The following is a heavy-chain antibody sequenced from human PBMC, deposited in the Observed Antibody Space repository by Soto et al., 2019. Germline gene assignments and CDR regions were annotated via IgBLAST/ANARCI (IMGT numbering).Heavy chain of an antibody. CDR3: ARDYARVVVAARGMDV. J-gene: IGHJ6*02. D-gene: IGHD2-15*01. Sequence: QVQLVQSGAEVKKPGASVKVSCKASGYTFTSSYMTWVHKAPGQGLEGMGIINPSGGSTSYAQKFQGRVTMTRDTSTSTVYMELSSLRSEDTAVYYCARDYARVVVAARGMDVWGQGTTVTVSS. CDR2: INPSGGST. V-gene: IGHV1-46*01. CDR1: GYTFTSSY.